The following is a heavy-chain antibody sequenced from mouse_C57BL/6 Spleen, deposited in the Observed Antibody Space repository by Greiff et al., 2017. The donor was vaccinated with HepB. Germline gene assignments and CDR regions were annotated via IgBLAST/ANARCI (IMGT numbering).Heavy chain of an antibody. CDR2: IDPSDSYT. D-gene: IGHD2-3*01. CDR1: GYTFTSYW. Sequence: QVQLQQPGAELVKPGASVKLSCKASGYTFTSYWMQWVKQRPGQGLEWIGEIDPSDSYTNYNQKFKGKATLTVDTSSSTAYMQLSSLTSEDSAVYYCARGDGLYWYFDVWGTGTTVTVSS. J-gene: IGHJ1*03. CDR3: ARGDGLYWYFDV. V-gene: IGHV1-50*01.